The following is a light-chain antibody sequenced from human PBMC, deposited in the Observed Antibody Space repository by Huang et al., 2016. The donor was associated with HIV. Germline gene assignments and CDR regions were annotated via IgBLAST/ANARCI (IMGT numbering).Light chain of an antibody. Sequence: IQLTQSPSSLSASVGDRVTITCRASQGISSYLAWYQQKPGKAPKLLIYAASTLQSGVPSMFSGSGSGTDFILTISSLQPEDFATYYCQQLNSYPWTFGQGTKVEIK. CDR3: QQLNSYPWT. CDR1: QGISSY. V-gene: IGKV1-9*01. J-gene: IGKJ1*01. CDR2: AAS.